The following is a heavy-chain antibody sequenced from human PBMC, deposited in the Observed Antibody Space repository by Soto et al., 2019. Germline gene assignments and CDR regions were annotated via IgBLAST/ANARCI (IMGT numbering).Heavy chain of an antibody. Sequence: EVQLEESGGDLVQPGGSLRLSCTASGFIFSSYWMHWVRQAPWKGLVWVSRINTDGGTTTYAESVKGRFTISRDNARNTLYLQMNSLRPEDTALYYCVRVGSGSYSWRDPWGQGTLVTVSS. CDR1: GFIFSSYW. D-gene: IGHD1-26*01. J-gene: IGHJ5*02. CDR3: VRVGSGSYSWRDP. CDR2: INTDGGTT. V-gene: IGHV3-74*01.